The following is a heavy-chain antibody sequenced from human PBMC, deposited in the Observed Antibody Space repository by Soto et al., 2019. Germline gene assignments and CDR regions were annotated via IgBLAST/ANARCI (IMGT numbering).Heavy chain of an antibody. V-gene: IGHV3-21*01. Sequence: PGGSLRLSCAASGFTFSSYSMNWVRQAPGKGLEWVSSISSSSSYIYYADSVKGRFTISRDNAKNSLYLQMNSLRAEDTAVYYCARDRRGLYSSSSIFDYWGQGTLVTVSS. CDR1: GFTFSSYS. D-gene: IGHD6-6*01. CDR2: ISSSSSYI. CDR3: ARDRRGLYSSSSIFDY. J-gene: IGHJ4*02.